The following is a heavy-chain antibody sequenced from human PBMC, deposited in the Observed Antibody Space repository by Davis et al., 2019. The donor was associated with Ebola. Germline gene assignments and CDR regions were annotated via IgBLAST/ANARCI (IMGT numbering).Heavy chain of an antibody. Sequence: SVKVSCKASGGTFSSYAISWVRQAPGQGFEWMGGIIPIFGTANYAQKFQGRVTITADKSTSTAYMELSSLRSEDTAVYYCARFDDYCSSTSCYFCYWGQGTLVTVSS. CDR2: IIPIFGTA. CDR3: ARFDDYCSSTSCYFCY. D-gene: IGHD2-2*01. CDR1: GGTFSSYA. J-gene: IGHJ4*02. V-gene: IGHV1-69*06.